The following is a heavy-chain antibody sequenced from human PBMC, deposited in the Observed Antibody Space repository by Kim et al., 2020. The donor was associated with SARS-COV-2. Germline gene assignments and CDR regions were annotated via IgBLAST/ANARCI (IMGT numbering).Heavy chain of an antibody. D-gene: IGHD3-10*01. J-gene: IGHJ3*02. V-gene: IGHV1-69*13. CDR3: ARDYVPDITMGDQAAAFDI. Sequence: SVKVSCKASGGTFSSYAISWVRQAPGQGLEWMGGIIPIFGTANYAQKFQGRVTITADESTSTAYMELSSLRSEDTAVYYCARDYVPDITMGDQAAAFDIWGQGTMVTVSS. CDR2: IIPIFGTA. CDR1: GGTFSSYA.